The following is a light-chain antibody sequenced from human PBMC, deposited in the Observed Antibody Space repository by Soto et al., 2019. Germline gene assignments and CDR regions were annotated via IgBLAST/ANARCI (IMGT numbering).Light chain of an antibody. CDR1: QDISRY. V-gene: IGKV1-9*01. J-gene: IGKJ3*01. CDR2: GTS. CDR3: QQLQRTPFT. Sequence: QLTQSPSSLSASVGDRVTITCRASQDISRYLAWYQQKAGKAPKLLIYGTSTLQSGAPSRFSAFGSGTEFTLTISSLQPEDFATYHCQQLQRTPFTFGPGTTVDV.